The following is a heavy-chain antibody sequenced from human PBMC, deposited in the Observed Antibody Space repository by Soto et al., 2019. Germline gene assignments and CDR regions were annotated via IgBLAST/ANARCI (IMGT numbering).Heavy chain of an antibody. CDR2: IYPGDSDT. CDR3: ARHTSGYDLAGYYYYGMDV. J-gene: IGHJ6*02. V-gene: IGHV5-51*01. CDR1: GYSFTSYW. Sequence: GESLKISCKGSGYSFTSYWIGWVRQVPGKGLEWMGIIYPGDSDTRYSPSFQGQVTISADKSISTAYLQWSSLKASDTAMYYCARHTSGYDLAGYYYYGMDVWGQGTTVTVSS. D-gene: IGHD5-12*01.